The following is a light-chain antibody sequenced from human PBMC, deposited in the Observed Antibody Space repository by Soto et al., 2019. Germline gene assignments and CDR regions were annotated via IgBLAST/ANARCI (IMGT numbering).Light chain of an antibody. V-gene: IGKV3-15*01. CDR1: ERLSSVY. J-gene: IGKJ1*01. CDR2: GAS. Sequence: EIVLTQSPGTLSLSPGERATLSCRASERLSSVYLAWYQQRPGQPPRLLIYGASTRATGIPARFSGSGSGTEFTLTISSLQSEDIATYYCQLATSLPPWTFGQGAKVDIK. CDR3: QLATSLPPWT.